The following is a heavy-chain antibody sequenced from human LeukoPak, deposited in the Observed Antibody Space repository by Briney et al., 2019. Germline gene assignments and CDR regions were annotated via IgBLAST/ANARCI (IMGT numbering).Heavy chain of an antibody. CDR1: GFTFSSYG. CDR2: IRYDGSNK. CDR3: AKDPQSYGSGSYYYYFDY. J-gene: IGHJ4*02. D-gene: IGHD3-10*01. Sequence: GGSLRLSCAASGFTFSSYGMHWVRQAPGKGLEWVAFIRYDGSNKYYADSVKGRFTISRDNSKNTLYLQMNSLRAEDTAVYYCAKDPQSYGSGSYYYYFDYWGQGTLVTVSS. V-gene: IGHV3-30*02.